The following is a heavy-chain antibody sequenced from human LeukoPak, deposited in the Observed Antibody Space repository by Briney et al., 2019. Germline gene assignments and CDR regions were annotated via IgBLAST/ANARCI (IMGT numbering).Heavy chain of an antibody. CDR3: ARLGEMATGRVTAPLYYFDY. J-gene: IGHJ4*02. Sequence: GASLKISCKGSGYSFTSYWIGWVRQMPGKGLEWMGIIYPGDSATRYSPSFQGQVTISADKSISTAYLQWSRLKASDTAMYYCARLGEMATGRVTAPLYYFDYWGQGTLVTVSS. CDR2: IYPGDSAT. CDR1: GYSFTSYW. V-gene: IGHV5-51*01. D-gene: IGHD5-24*01.